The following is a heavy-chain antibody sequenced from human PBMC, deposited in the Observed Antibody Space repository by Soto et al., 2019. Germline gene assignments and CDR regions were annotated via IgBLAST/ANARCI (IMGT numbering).Heavy chain of an antibody. CDR3: ARGYCSGGSCYSRVLDC. J-gene: IGHJ4*02. CDR2: IYYSGST. D-gene: IGHD2-15*01. CDR1: GGSISSYY. Sequence: SETLSLTCSVSGGSISSYYWSWIRQPPGKGLEWIGYIYYSGSTNYNPSLKSRVTISVDTSKSQFSLKLTSVTAADTAVYYCARGYCSGGSCYSRVLDCWGQGTLVTVSS. V-gene: IGHV4-59*01.